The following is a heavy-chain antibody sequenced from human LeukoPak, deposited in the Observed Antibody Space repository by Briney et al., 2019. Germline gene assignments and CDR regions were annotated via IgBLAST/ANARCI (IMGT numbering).Heavy chain of an antibody. V-gene: IGHV3-7*01. CDR1: GFTFGRLW. J-gene: IGHJ4*02. D-gene: IGHD3-10*01. CDR2: IRGDGGQT. CDR3: AKIASYDSGSYYRYLDY. Sequence: PGGSLRLSCAASGFTFGRLWMSWVRQAPGKGLEWVANIRGDGGQTYYVDSVRGRLTISRDNANNSLYLQMGSLRAEDTAVYYCAKIASYDSGSYYRYLDYWGQGTLVTVSS.